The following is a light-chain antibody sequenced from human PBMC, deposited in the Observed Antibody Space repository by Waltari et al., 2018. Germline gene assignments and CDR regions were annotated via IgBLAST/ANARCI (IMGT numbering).Light chain of an antibody. CDR2: GKN. CDR3: NSRDSSGLVV. V-gene: IGLV3-19*01. J-gene: IGLJ2*01. CDR1: RIRRTY. Sequence: SSELPQDPAVSVALGQTVRITCQGDRIRRTYGSWYQQKPGQAPVLVLYGKNNRPSGIPNRFSGSSSGDTASLTITGAQAEDEAAYYCNSRDSSGLVVFGGGTKLTVL.